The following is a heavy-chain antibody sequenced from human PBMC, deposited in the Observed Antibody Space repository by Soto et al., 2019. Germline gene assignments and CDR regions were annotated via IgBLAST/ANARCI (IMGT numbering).Heavy chain of an antibody. D-gene: IGHD3-3*01. V-gene: IGHV3-33*01. CDR2: VWYDGSEK. Sequence: QVQLVESGGGVVQPGRSLRLSCASSGFTFRSYGMHWVRQAPGKGLEWVAVVWYDGSEKYYADSVKGRFTISRDNAKNTVSLQMNSLRTEDKAVYYCAREAGGERSLEWFPAVDRAKGGDKYFFNYGGQGTLVTVSS. J-gene: IGHJ4*02. CDR1: GFTFRSYG. CDR3: AREAGGERSLEWFPAVDRAKGGDKYFFNY.